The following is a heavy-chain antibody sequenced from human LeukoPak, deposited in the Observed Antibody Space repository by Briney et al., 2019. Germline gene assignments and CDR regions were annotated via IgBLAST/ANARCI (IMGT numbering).Heavy chain of an antibody. CDR1: GGSISSYY. CDR2: IYYSGST. Sequence: PSETLSLTCTVSGGSISSYYWSWIRQPPGKGLEWIGSIYYSGSTYYNPSLKSRVTISVDTSKNQFSLKLSSVTAADTAVYYCARESPKLVWGQGTLVTVSS. D-gene: IGHD5-24*01. J-gene: IGHJ4*02. V-gene: IGHV4-59*05. CDR3: ARESPKLV.